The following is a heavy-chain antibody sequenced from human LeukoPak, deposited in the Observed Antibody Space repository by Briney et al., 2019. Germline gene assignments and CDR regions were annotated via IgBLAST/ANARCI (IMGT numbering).Heavy chain of an antibody. Sequence: GGSLRLSCEVSGFTFDSFGLSWVRQAPGKGPECIAYISGSSVAIYYADSVKGRFTISRDNAKNSLSLQMNSLRAEDTAVYYCARTAKKSGISMVRGVGQYYYYMDVWGKGTTVTISS. V-gene: IGHV3-48*01. J-gene: IGHJ6*03. CDR1: GFTFDSFG. CDR2: ISGSSVAI. CDR3: ARTAKKSGISMVRGVGQYYYYMDV. D-gene: IGHD3-10*01.